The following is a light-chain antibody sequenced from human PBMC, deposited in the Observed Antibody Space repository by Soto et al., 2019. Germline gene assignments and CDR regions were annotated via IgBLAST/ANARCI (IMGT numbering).Light chain of an antibody. CDR2: LTS. J-gene: IGKJ1*01. V-gene: IGKV3-11*01. CDR3: QQGQSWPRT. CDR1: QAVNTR. Sequence: EIVLTPSPATPPSFPRYRVTLAYRASQAVNTRLAWYQHQTSEAPRLLIYLTSIRGAGIPARFSGSGSETDCTLTISDVDPEDFTVYCCQQGQSWPRTFGQGTKVDIK.